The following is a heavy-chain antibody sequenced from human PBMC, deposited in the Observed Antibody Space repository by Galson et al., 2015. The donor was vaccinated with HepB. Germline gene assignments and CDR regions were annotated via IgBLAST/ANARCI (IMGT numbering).Heavy chain of an antibody. Sequence: SVKVSCKASGSTFSSYAIRWVRQAPGQGLEWVGWISAYNGDTSYARKLQGRVTMTTDTSTSTAYMELRSLRSDDTAVYYCARGFEDLPGDYWGQGTLVTVSS. CDR2: ISAYNGDT. D-gene: IGHD2-15*01. CDR3: ARGFEDLPGDY. J-gene: IGHJ4*02. V-gene: IGHV1-18*01. CDR1: GSTFSSYA.